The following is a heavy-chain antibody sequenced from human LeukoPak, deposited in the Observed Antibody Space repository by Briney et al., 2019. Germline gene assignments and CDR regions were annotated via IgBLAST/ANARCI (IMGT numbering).Heavy chain of an antibody. D-gene: IGHD2-2*01. V-gene: IGHV1-69*05. J-gene: IGHJ4*02. Sequence: ASVKVSCKASGGTFSSYAISLVRQAPGQGLEWMGRIIPIFGTANYAQKFQGRVTITTDESTSTAYMELSSLRSEDTAVYYCARESPAMLDFDYWGPGTLVTVSS. CDR3: ARESPAMLDFDY. CDR2: IIPIFGTA. CDR1: GGTFSSYA.